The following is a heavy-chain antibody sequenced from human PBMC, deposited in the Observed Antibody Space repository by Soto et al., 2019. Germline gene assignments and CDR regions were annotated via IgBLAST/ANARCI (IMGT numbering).Heavy chain of an antibody. Sequence: ASVKVSCKASGYTFTSYGISWVRQAPGQGLEWMGWISAYNGNTNYAQKFQGRVTMTTDTSTSTAYMELRSLRSDDTAVYYCARDIFWGGFGESIWIDPWVQGTLVTVSS. CDR1: GYTFTSYG. D-gene: IGHD3-10*01. V-gene: IGHV1-18*01. CDR3: ARDIFWGGFGESIWIDP. CDR2: ISAYNGNT. J-gene: IGHJ5*02.